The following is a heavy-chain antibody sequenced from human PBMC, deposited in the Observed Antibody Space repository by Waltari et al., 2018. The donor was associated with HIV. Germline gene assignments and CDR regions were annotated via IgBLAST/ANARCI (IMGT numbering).Heavy chain of an antibody. J-gene: IGHJ6*03. Sequence: QVQLQESGPGLVKPSQTLSLTCTVSGGSISSGGYYWSWIRQHPGKGLEWIGYIYYSGSTYYNPSLKSLVTISIDTSQNQFSLKLNSVTAADTAVYYCARGAMVRGCYMDVWDKGTTVTVSS. D-gene: IGHD3-10*01. CDR1: GGSISSGGYY. CDR2: IYYSGST. CDR3: ARGAMVRGCYMDV. V-gene: IGHV4-31*01.